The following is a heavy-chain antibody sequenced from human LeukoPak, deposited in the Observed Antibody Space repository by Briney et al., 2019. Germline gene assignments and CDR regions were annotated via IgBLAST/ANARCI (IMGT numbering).Heavy chain of an antibody. J-gene: IGHJ1*01. V-gene: IGHV1-2*02. D-gene: IGHD2-15*01. CDR1: GYTFTGYY. CDR2: INPNSGGT. CDR3: ARPLLPYCSGGSCYSAWQH. Sequence: ASVKVSCKASGYTFTGYYMHWVRQAPGQGLEWMGWINPNSGGTNYAQKFQGRVTMTRDTSISTAYVELSRLRSDDTAVYYCARPLLPYCSGGSCYSAWQHWGQGTLVTVSS.